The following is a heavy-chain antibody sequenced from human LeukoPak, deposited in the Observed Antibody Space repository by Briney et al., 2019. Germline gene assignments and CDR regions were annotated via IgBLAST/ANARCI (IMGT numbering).Heavy chain of an antibody. CDR1: GSSISSSHW. Sequence: PSDTLSLTCTVSGSSISSSHWWGFIRQPPGKGLEWIGYIYHSGSTNYNPSLKSRVTISVDKSKNQFSLKLSSVTAADTAVYYCARVEAGYYYDSSGYLLDYWGQGTLVTVSS. CDR2: IYHSGST. D-gene: IGHD3-22*01. J-gene: IGHJ4*02. V-gene: IGHV4-28*03. CDR3: ARVEAGYYYDSSGYLLDY.